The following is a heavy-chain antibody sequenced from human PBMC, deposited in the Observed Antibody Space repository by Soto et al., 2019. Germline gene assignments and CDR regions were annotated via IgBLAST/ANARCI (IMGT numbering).Heavy chain of an antibody. CDR1: GGSFSGYY. Sequence: SETLSLTCAVYGGSFSGYYWSWIRQPPGKGLEWIGEINHSGSTNYNPSLKSRVTITRDTSANTAYMELSSLRSEDTAVYYCARDHYYGSGSYNYFDYWGQGTLVTVSS. J-gene: IGHJ4*02. CDR2: INHSGST. V-gene: IGHV4-34*01. D-gene: IGHD3-10*01. CDR3: ARDHYYGSGSYNYFDY.